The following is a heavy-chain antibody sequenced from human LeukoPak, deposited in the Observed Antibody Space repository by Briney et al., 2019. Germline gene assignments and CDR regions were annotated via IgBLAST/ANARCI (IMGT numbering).Heavy chain of an antibody. V-gene: IGHV3-66*01. CDR2: IYSGGST. CDR3: ATYTIAAAGRISDY. CDR1: GFTVSSNY. J-gene: IGHJ4*02. Sequence: PGGSLRLSCAVSGFTVSSNYMSWVRQAPGKGLEWVSVIYSGGSTYYADSVKGRFTISRDNSKNTLYLQMNSLRAEDTAVYYCATYTIAAAGRISDYWGQGTLVTVSP. D-gene: IGHD6-13*01.